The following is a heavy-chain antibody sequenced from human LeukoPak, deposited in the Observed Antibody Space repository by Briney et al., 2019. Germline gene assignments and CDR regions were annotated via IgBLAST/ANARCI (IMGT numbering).Heavy chain of an antibody. D-gene: IGHD3-22*01. J-gene: IGHJ4*02. CDR2: IGGSGTT. CDR3: ARVGGYYYDSSGYYYNY. CDR1: GFTISSSA. Sequence: PGGSLRLSCAASGFTISSSAMSWVRQAPGKGLEWVSGIGGSGTTYYADSVKGRFTISRDNSKNTLYLQMNSLRAEDTAVYYCARVGGYYYDSSGYYYNYWGQGTLVTVSS. V-gene: IGHV3-23*01.